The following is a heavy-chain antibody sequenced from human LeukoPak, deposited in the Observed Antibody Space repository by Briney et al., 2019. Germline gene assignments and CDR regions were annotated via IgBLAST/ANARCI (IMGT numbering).Heavy chain of an antibody. CDR3: ARHVDGRSWFDP. Sequence: SETLSLTCTVSGGSISSSGYYWGWIRQPPGKGLESISSIYYTGTTSYNPSLKSRLTISVDTSKNQFSLKLSSVTAADTAVYYCARHVDGRSWFDPWGQGTLVTVSS. J-gene: IGHJ5*02. V-gene: IGHV4-39*01. CDR1: GGSISSSGYY. CDR2: IYYTGTT. D-gene: IGHD5-12*01.